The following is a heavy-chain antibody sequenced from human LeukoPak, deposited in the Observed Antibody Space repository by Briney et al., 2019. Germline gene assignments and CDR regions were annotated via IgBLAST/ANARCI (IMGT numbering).Heavy chain of an antibody. CDR3: ARTFVSGDGYKVGYFDY. CDR2: MYSGGST. CDR1: GFRFGDYG. J-gene: IGHJ4*02. V-gene: IGHV3-53*01. Sequence: GRSLRLSCRASGFRFGDYGMSWVRQAPGKGLEWVSVMYSGGSTYYADSVEGRFTISRDNSKNTLYLQMNSLSAEDTAVYYCARTFVSGDGYKVGYFDYWGQGTLVTVSS. D-gene: IGHD5-24*01.